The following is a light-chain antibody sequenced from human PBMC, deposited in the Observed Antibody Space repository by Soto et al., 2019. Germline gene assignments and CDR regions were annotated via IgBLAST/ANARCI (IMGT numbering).Light chain of an antibody. Sequence: EIAMTQSPVKLSVSPGERATLSCRAGQSVSSNLAWYQQKPGQAPRLLIYDASSRATGIPDRFSGGGSGTDFTLTISRLEPEDFAVYYCQQFSSYPLTFGGGTKVDIK. CDR2: DAS. CDR1: QSVSSN. V-gene: IGKV3-20*01. CDR3: QQFSSYPLT. J-gene: IGKJ4*01.